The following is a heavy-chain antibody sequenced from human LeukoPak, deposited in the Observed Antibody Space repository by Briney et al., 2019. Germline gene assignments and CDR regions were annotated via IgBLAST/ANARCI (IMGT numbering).Heavy chain of an antibody. CDR1: GYSFSNYA. CDR3: ATLSITARPRWHWFDP. CDR2: FDPEDGET. D-gene: IGHD6-6*01. J-gene: IGHJ5*02. Sequence: ASVKVSCKASGYSFSNYAMNWVRQAPGQGLEWMGGFDPEDGETIYAQKFQGRVTMTEDTSTDTAYMELSSLRSEDTAVYYCATLSITARPRWHWFDPWGQGTLVTVSS. V-gene: IGHV1-24*01.